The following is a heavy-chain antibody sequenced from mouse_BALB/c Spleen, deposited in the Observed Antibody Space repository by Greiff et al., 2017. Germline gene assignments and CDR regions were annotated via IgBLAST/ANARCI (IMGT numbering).Heavy chain of an antibody. J-gene: IGHJ4*01. V-gene: IGHV14-4*02. CDR3: NAIYYYYDVGPYAMDY. CDR2: IDPENGDT. D-gene: IGHD2-4*01. CDR1: GFNIKDYY. Sequence: VQLKESGAELVRSGASVKLSCTASGFNIKDYYMHWVKQRPEQGLEWIGWIDPENGDTEYAPKFQGKATMTADTSSNTAYLQLSSLTSEDTAVYYCNAIYYYYDVGPYAMDYWGQGTSVTVSS.